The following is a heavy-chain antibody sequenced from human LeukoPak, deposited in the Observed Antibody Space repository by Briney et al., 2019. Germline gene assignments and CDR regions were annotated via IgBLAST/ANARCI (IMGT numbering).Heavy chain of an antibody. Sequence: SETLSLTSAVSGYSISSGYYWGWIRQPPGKGLEWIGLIYHSGTTHYNPSLKSRVTTSVDTTRNQFSLSLSSVAAADSSGYCCARVEAVIALFWGVIIHAFDIWGQGTMVTVSS. CDR3: ARVEAVIALFWGVIIHAFDI. CDR1: GYSISSGYY. V-gene: IGHV4-38-2*01. CDR2: IYHSGTT. D-gene: IGHD3-10*01. J-gene: IGHJ3*02.